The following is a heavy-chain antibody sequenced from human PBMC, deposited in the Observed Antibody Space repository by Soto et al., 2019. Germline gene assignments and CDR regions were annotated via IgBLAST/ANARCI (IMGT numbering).Heavy chain of an antibody. V-gene: IGHV1-8*01. CDR1: GYTFTSYD. D-gene: IGHD3-16*01. Sequence: ASLKVSCKASGYTFTSYDINWVRQATGQGLEWMGWMNPNSGNTGYAQKFQGRVTMTRNTSISTAYMELSSLRSEDTAVYYCARVGAGGAYYYYGMDVWGQGTTVTVSS. J-gene: IGHJ6*02. CDR2: MNPNSGNT. CDR3: ARVGAGGAYYYYGMDV.